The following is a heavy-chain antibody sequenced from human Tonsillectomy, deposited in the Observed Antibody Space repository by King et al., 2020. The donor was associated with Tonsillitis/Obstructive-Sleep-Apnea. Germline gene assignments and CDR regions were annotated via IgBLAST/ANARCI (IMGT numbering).Heavy chain of an antibody. CDR1: GFSLSTSGVG. Sequence: TLKESGPTLVNPTQTLTLTCTFSGFSLSTSGVGVGWIRQPPGKALEWLALIYWDDDKRYSPSLESRLTITKDTSKNQVVLTMTNMDPVDTATYFCAHQTSRSCLSTSCYPRHWFDPWGQGTLVTVSS. V-gene: IGHV2-5*02. CDR2: IYWDDDK. J-gene: IGHJ5*02. CDR3: AHQTSRSCLSTSCYPRHWFDP. D-gene: IGHD2-2*01.